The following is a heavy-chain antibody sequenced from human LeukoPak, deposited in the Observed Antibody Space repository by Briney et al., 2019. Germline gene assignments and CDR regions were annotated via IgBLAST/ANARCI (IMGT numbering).Heavy chain of an antibody. Sequence: GESLKISCKGSGYSFTSYWIGWVRQMPGKGLEWMGIVYAGDSDARYSPSFQGQVTISADKSISTAYLQWSSLKASDTAFYYCARRGLRDSFDCWGQGTLVTVSS. CDR1: GYSFTSYW. J-gene: IGHJ4*02. V-gene: IGHV5-51*01. CDR3: ARRGLRDSFDC. D-gene: IGHD6-25*01. CDR2: VYAGDSDA.